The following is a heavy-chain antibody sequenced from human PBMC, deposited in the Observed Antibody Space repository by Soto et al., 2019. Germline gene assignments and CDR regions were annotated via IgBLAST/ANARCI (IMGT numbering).Heavy chain of an antibody. J-gene: IGHJ4*02. V-gene: IGHV3-72*01. Sequence: GSLRLSCAASGFIFSDHYMDWVRQAPGKGLEWVGRARNKVSSYTTAYAASVKGRFTISRDDSKNSLYLEMSSLKTEDTAVYFCARLMGTNFDLWGQGTLVTVSS. CDR3: ARLMGTNFDL. CDR1: GFIFSDHY. D-gene: IGHD2-8*01. CDR2: ARNKVSSYTT.